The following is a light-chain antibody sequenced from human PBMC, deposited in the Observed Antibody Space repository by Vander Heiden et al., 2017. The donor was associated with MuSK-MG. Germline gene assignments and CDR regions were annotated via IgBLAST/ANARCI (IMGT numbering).Light chain of an antibody. CDR2: KAS. J-gene: IGKJ1*01. CDR3: QQYNSNPRT. CDR1: QSISSW. Sequence: PMTLSPSTLSASVGDRVTITCRASQSISSWLDWYQQKPGKAPKLLIYKASSLESGVPSRFSGSGSGTEFTLTISSLQPDDFATYYCQQYNSNPRTFGQGTKVEIK. V-gene: IGKV1-5*03.